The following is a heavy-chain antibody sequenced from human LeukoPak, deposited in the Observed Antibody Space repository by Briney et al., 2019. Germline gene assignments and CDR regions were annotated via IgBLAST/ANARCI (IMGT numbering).Heavy chain of an antibody. Sequence: GASVKVSCKASGYTFAGYYMHWVRQAPGQGLEWMGWINPNSGGTNYAQKFQGRVTMTRDTSISTAYMELSRLRSDDTAVYYCARDGLYSSSTQGWFDPWGQGTLVTVSS. J-gene: IGHJ5*02. D-gene: IGHD6-6*01. CDR1: GYTFAGYY. V-gene: IGHV1-2*02. CDR3: ARDGLYSSSTQGWFDP. CDR2: INPNSGGT.